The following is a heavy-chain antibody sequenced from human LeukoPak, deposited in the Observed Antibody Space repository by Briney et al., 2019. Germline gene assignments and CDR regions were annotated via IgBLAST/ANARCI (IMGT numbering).Heavy chain of an antibody. CDR1: GGSISSYY. CDR2: IYYSGST. Sequence: SETLSLTCTVSGGSISSYYWSWIRQPPGKGVEWIGYIYYSGSTNYNPSLKSRVTISVDTSKNQFSLKLSSVTAADTAVYYCARGGDLDYFDYWGQGTLVTVSS. V-gene: IGHV4-59*01. J-gene: IGHJ4*02. CDR3: ARGGDLDYFDY. D-gene: IGHD3-10*01.